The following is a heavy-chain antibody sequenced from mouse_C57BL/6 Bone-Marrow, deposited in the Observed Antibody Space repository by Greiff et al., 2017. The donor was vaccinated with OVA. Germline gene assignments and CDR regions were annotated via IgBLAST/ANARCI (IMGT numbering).Heavy chain of an antibody. Sequence: EVKVVQSGGDLVKPGASLKLSCAASGYTFSSYGMSWVRQTPDKRLEWVATISSGGSYTYYPDSVKGRFTISRDNAKNTLYLQMSSLKSEDTAMCYWAREGELLYGMGYWGQGTSVPGSS. CDR3: AREGELLYGMGY. D-gene: IGHD1-1*01. J-gene: IGHJ4*01. CDR1: GYTFSSYG. CDR2: ISSGGSYT. V-gene: IGHV5-6*01.